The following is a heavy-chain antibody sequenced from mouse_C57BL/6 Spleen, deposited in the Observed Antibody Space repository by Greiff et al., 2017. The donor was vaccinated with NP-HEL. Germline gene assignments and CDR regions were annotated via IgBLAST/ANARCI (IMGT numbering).Heavy chain of an antibody. D-gene: IGHD2-5*01. CDR2: ISAGGSYT. J-gene: IGHJ2*01. Sequence: EVQLVESGGGLVKPGGSLKLSCAASGFTFSSYAMSWVRQTPEKRLEWVATISAGGSYTYYPDNVQGRFTISRDNAKNNLYLQMSHLKSEDTAMYYCARDKSAYYSKERYYFDYWGQGTTLTVSS. CDR3: ARDKSAYYSKERYYFDY. V-gene: IGHV5-4*01. CDR1: GFTFSSYA.